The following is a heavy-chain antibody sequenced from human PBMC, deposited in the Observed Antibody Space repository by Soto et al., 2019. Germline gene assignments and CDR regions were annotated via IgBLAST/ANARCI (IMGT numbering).Heavy chain of an antibody. V-gene: IGHV1-8*01. CDR2: MNPNSGNT. CDR1: GYTFTSYD. CDR3: ASLAGDYIWGSYRYTEGRYYFDY. D-gene: IGHD3-16*02. Sequence: ASVKVSCKASGYTFTSYDINWVRQATGKGLEWMGWMNPNSGNTGYAQKFQGRVTMTRNTSTSTVYMELNSLRAEDTAVYYCASLAGDYIWGSYRYTEGRYYFDYWGQGTLVTVSS. J-gene: IGHJ4*02.